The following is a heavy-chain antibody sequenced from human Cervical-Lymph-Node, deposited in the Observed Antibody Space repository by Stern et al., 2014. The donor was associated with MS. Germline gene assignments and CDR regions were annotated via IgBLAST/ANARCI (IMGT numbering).Heavy chain of an antibody. CDR3: ATPVSVTVGAMDV. V-gene: IGHV1-69*01. CDR1: GGAFNTYP. Sequence: QLVQSGAEVKKPGSSVKVSCKASGGAFNTYPINWVRQARGRALEWMGGIIPIFGTPNYAQRFKCRVTIGADEATTTAYMELSSLTYEDTAVYYCATPVSVTVGAMDVWGQGTAVTVSS. CDR2: IIPIFGTP. D-gene: IGHD2-21*02. J-gene: IGHJ6*02.